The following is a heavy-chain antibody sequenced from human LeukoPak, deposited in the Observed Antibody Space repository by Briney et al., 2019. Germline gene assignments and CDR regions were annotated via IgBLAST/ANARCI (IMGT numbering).Heavy chain of an antibody. Sequence: GGSLRLSCAASGFTFSRCGMSWVRQVPEKGLEWVSSICASGSGAYYADSVKGRFTISRDNAKNSLYLQMNSLRAEDTAVYYCARATITMIVVVTDFDYWGQGTLVTVSS. CDR3: ARATITMIVVVTDFDY. J-gene: IGHJ4*02. CDR2: ICASGSGA. CDR1: GFTFSRCG. V-gene: IGHV3-21*04. D-gene: IGHD3-22*01.